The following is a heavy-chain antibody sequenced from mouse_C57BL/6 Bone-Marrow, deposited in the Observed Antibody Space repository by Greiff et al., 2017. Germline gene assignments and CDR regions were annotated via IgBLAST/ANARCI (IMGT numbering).Heavy chain of an antibody. CDR3: AREAPYYYGSRGDY. CDR2: IDPSDSYT. D-gene: IGHD1-1*01. Sequence: QVQLQQPGAELVRPGTSVKLSCKASGYTFTSYWMHWVKQRPGQGLEWIGVIDPSDSYTNYNQKFKGKATLTVDPSSSTAYMQLISLTSADSAVYYCAREAPYYYGSRGDYWGQGTTLTVSS. J-gene: IGHJ2*01. CDR1: GYTFTSYW. V-gene: IGHV1-59*01.